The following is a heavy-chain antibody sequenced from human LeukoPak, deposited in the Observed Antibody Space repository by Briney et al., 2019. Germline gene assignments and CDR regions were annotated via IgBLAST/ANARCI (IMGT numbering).Heavy chain of an antibody. CDR1: GGSISSYY. D-gene: IGHD3-22*01. CDR2: IYYSGST. CDR3: ARDSRITMIPPYKDAFDI. Sequence: SETLSLTCTVSGGSISSYYWSWIRQPPGKGLERIGYIYYSGSTNYNPSLTSRVTISVDTSKNQFSLKLSSVTAADTAVYYCARDSRITMIPPYKDAFDIWGQGTMVTVSS. J-gene: IGHJ3*02. V-gene: IGHV4-59*01.